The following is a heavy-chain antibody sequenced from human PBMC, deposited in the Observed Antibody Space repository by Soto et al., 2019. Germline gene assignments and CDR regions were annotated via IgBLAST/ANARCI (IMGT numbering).Heavy chain of an antibody. J-gene: IGHJ6*02. CDR2: ISYDGSIK. D-gene: IGHD5-18*01. CDR3: ANSEYSRYKNIDV. V-gene: IGHV3-30*18. CDR1: GFTFRGHG. Sequence: GGSLRLSCAASGFTFRGHGMHWVRQAPGRGPEWVALISYDGSIKYYADSVRGRFTISRDNSKNTLYLEMNSLRPEDTAVYYCANSEYSRYKNIDVWGQGTAVTVS.